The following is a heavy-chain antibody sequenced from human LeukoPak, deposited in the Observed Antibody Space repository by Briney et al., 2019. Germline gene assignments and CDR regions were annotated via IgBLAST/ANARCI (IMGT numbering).Heavy chain of an antibody. V-gene: IGHV3-30*02. D-gene: IGHD3-16*01. CDR3: TKDWAGFDN. CDR1: GFTFSSYA. Sequence: GGSLRLSCAASGFTFSSYAMSWVRQAPGKGLEWVAFIRYDGNDKYHADSVKGRFTIFRDNSKNTLYLQMNNLRVEDTAVYYCTKDWAGFDNWGQGTLVTVSS. J-gene: IGHJ4*02. CDR2: IRYDGNDK.